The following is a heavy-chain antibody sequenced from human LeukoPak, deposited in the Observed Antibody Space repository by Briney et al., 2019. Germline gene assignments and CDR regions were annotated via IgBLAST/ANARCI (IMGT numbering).Heavy chain of an antibody. CDR1: GGSISSSNW. V-gene: IGHV4-4*02. D-gene: IGHD4-23*01. Sequence: SETLSLTCAVSGGSISSSNWWSWVRQPPGKGLEWIGEIYHSGSTNYNPSLESRVTISVDESKNQFSLKLSSVTAADTAVYYCASRTVVTPRYNWFDPWGQGTLVTVSS. CDR3: ASRTVVTPRYNWFDP. J-gene: IGHJ5*02. CDR2: IYHSGST.